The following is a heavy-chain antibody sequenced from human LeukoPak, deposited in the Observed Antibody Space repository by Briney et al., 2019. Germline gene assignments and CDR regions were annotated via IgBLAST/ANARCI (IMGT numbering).Heavy chain of an antibody. Sequence: SETLSLTCAVYGGSFSGYYWSWIRQPPGKGLEWIGEINHSGSTNYNPSLKSRVTISVDTSKNQFPLKLSSVTAADTAVYYCARTYDFWSGYYKSFDYWGQGTLVTVSS. V-gene: IGHV4-34*01. CDR1: GGSFSGYY. CDR2: INHSGST. D-gene: IGHD3-3*01. CDR3: ARTYDFWSGYYKSFDY. J-gene: IGHJ4*02.